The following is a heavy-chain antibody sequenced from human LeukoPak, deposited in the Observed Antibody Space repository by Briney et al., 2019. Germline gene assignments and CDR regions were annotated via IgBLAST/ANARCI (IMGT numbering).Heavy chain of an antibody. CDR3: ARVAQKLERIVVAGTSEWRANWFFDL. CDR1: GGSFSGYY. V-gene: IGHV4-34*01. J-gene: IGHJ2*01. CDR2: INHSGST. Sequence: SETLSLTCAVYGGSFSGYYWSWIRQPPGKGLEWIGEINHSGSTNYNPSLKSRVTMSVDTSKNQFSLKLRSVTAADTAVYYCARVAQKLERIVVAGTSEWRANWFFDLWGRGTLVTVSS. D-gene: IGHD6-19*01.